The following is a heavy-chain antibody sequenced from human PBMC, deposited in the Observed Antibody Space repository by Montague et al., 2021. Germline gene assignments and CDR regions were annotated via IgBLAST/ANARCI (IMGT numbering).Heavy chain of an antibody. CDR1: GYPFMTYG. V-gene: IGHV1-18*01. Sequence: KVSCKASGYPFMTYGVSWVRQAPGRGLEWMGWISVYTGDTKYAQHLQGRVAVTADTPTTTAYMELRSLTSDDTALYFCARAESGILDSWGQGTLVTVSS. D-gene: IGHD1-26*01. J-gene: IGHJ4*02. CDR2: ISVYTGDT. CDR3: ARAESGILDS.